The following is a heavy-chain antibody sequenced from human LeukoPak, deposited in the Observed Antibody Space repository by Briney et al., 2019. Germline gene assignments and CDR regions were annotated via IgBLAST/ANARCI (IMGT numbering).Heavy chain of an antibody. CDR3: ARDGAPFYDSSGYYSYYFDY. D-gene: IGHD3-22*01. V-gene: IGHV3-74*01. CDR2: INTDGSST. Sequence: QTGGSLRLSCAASGVTFSSYWMHWVRQAPGKGLGWVSRINTDGSSTSYVDSVKGRFTISRDNAKNTLYLQMNSLRAEDTAVYYCARDGAPFYDSSGYYSYYFDYWGQGTLVTVSS. J-gene: IGHJ4*02. CDR1: GVTFSSYW.